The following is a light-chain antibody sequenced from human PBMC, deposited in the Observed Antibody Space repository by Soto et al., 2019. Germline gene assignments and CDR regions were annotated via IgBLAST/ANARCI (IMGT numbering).Light chain of an antibody. CDR1: QTISSW. CDR2: KAS. CDR3: QQANSFPIT. V-gene: IGKV1-5*03. Sequence: DIQMTQSPSTLSVSVGDRVTITCRASQTISSWLAWYQQKPGKAPKLLIYKASTLKSGVPSRFSGSGSGTDFTLTISSLQPEDFATYYCQQANSFPITFGQGTRLEIK. J-gene: IGKJ5*01.